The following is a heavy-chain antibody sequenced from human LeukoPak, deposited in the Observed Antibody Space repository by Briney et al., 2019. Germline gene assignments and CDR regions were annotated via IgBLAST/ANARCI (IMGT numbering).Heavy chain of an antibody. Sequence: GGSLRLSCAASGFSFSGYAMSWVRQAPGKGLEWVSAISGSGGSTYYADSVKGRFTISRDNSKNTLYLQMNSLRAEDTAVYYCAIVHYYDSSGYYYLDYYYGMDVWGQGTTVTVSS. CDR1: GFSFSGYA. CDR3: AIVHYYDSSGYYYLDYYYGMDV. J-gene: IGHJ6*02. D-gene: IGHD3-22*01. V-gene: IGHV3-23*01. CDR2: ISGSGGST.